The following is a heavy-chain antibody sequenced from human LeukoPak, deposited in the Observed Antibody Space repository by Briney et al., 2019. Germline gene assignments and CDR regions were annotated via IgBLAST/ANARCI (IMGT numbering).Heavy chain of an antibody. CDR1: GYTFTSYC. D-gene: IGHD1-14*01. Sequence: ASVKVSCKASGYTFTSYCISWVRQAPGQGLEWMGWKSAYNCNTNYAQKLQGRVTMNTDTSTSTAYMELRSLRSDDTVVYYCARDFPTEGDYWGQGTLVTVSS. J-gene: IGHJ4*02. V-gene: IGHV1-18*04. CDR2: KSAYNCNT. CDR3: ARDFPTEGDY.